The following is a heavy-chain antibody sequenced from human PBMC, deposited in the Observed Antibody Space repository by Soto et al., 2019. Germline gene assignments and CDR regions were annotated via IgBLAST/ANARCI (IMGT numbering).Heavy chain of an antibody. CDR1: GGSISSYY. J-gene: IGHJ5*02. CDR2: IYYSGST. D-gene: IGHD2-2*01. Sequence: SETLSLACTVSGGSISSYYWSWIRQPPGKGLEWIGYIYYSGSTNYNSSLKSRVTISVDTSKNQFSLKLSSVTAADTAVYYCARGIVVVPAAMGPYEWPWFDPWGQGTLVTVSS. V-gene: IGHV4-59*08. CDR3: ARGIVVVPAAMGPYEWPWFDP.